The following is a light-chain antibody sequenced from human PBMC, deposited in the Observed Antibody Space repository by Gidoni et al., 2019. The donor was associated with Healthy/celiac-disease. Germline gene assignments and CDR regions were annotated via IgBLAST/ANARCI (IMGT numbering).Light chain of an antibody. Sequence: IALTPCPGTLTLSPGEMATLSCRASQSVRSRYLAWYQQKPGQAPRFLTYGASSMATGIPDRFSGSGSGTDFTLTISRLEPEDFAVYYCQQSETFGQGTKVEIK. J-gene: IGKJ1*01. V-gene: IGKV3-20*01. CDR1: QSVRSRY. CDR2: GAS. CDR3: QQSET.